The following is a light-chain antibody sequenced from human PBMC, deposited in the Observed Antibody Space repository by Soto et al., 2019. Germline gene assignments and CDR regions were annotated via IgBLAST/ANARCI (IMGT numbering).Light chain of an antibody. V-gene: IGKV3-20*01. CDR2: GAS. J-gene: IGKJ1*01. Sequence: IVVTLSPATVSVSSGERATLSCRASQSVSSSYLAWYQQKPGQAPRLLIYGASSRATGIPDRFSGSGSGTDFTLTISRLEPEDFAVYYCQQYGNSPITFGQETKV. CDR1: QSVSSSY. CDR3: QQYGNSPIT.